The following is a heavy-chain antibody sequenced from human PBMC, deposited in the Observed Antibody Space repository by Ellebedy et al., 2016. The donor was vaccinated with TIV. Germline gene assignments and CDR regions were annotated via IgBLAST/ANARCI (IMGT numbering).Heavy chain of an antibody. D-gene: IGHD3-16*02. V-gene: IGHV1-2*02. CDR3: ARDGPWGYHWFDP. J-gene: IGHJ5*02. CDR2: ISPNSGAT. CDR1: RYTLTAYY. Sequence: AASVKVSCKAPRYTLTAYYVHWVRQAPGQGLEWMGWISPNSGATNYARKFQGRVTMTRDTSISTAYMELRSLRSDDAAVYYCARDGPWGYHWFDPWGQGTLVTVSS.